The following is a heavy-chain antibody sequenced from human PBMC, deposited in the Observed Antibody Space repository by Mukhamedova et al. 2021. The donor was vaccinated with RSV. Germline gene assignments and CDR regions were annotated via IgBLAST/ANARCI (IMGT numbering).Heavy chain of an antibody. CDR2: IKSNGDNT. CDR3: AREGPSTYYFDY. D-gene: IGHD6-6*01. Sequence: VRQAPGQGLEWMGIIKSNGDNTIYAQKFQGRVTMTRDTSTSTVHMELSSLRSEDTAIYYCAREGPSTYYFDYWGQGTLVTVSS. J-gene: IGHJ4*02. V-gene: IGHV1-46*01.